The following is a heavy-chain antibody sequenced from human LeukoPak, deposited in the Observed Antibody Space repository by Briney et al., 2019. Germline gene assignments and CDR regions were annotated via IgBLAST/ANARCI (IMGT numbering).Heavy chain of an antibody. CDR3: ARESRAVAGNANGMDV. Sequence: GASVKVSCKTSGGTFSSYAISWVRQAPGHGLEWMGGIIPIFGTANYAQKFQGRVTITADGSTSTAYMELSSLRSEDTAVYYCARESRAVAGNANGMDVWGKGTTVTVSS. J-gene: IGHJ6*04. CDR2: IIPIFGTA. CDR1: GGTFSSYA. D-gene: IGHD6-19*01. V-gene: IGHV1-69*13.